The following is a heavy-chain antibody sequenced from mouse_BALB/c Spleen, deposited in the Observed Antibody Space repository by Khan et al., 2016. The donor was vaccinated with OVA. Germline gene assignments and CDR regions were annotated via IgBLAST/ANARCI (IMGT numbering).Heavy chain of an antibody. CDR1: GYSITSNYA. Sequence: EVQLQESGPGLVKPSQSLSLTCTVNGYSITSNYAWNWIRQFPGNKLEWMGYISYSGSTNYNPSPKSRPSITRDTSKTQFFLLSHSVTTEDSATYYCARGNYYGYALDYWGQGTSVTVSS. D-gene: IGHD1-1*01. CDR3: ARGNYYGYALDY. J-gene: IGHJ4*01. CDR2: ISYSGST. V-gene: IGHV3-2*02.